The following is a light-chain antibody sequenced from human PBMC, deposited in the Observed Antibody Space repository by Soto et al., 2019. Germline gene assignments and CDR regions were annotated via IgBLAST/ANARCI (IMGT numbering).Light chain of an antibody. CDR3: SSYTSSSSYV. CDR1: SSDVGSHPL. Sequence: QSALTQPASVSGSPGQSITISCAGTSSDVGSHPLVSWYQQHPGKAPKLMIYEVSNRPSGVSNRFSGSKSGNTASLTISGLQAEDEADYYCSSYTSSSSYVFGTGTKVTVL. V-gene: IGLV2-14*02. J-gene: IGLJ1*01. CDR2: EVS.